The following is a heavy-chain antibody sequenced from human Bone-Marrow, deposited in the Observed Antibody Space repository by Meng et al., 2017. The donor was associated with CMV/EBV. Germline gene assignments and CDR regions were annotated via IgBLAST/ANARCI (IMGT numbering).Heavy chain of an antibody. Sequence: SISSGGYYWSWIRQHPGKGLERIGYIYYSGSTYYNPSLKSRVTISVDTSKNQFSLKLSSVTAADTAVYYCARGGIQQQLVPGFWFDPWGQGTLVTVSS. V-gene: IGHV4-31*02. CDR2: IYYSGST. CDR1: SISSGGYY. D-gene: IGHD6-13*01. CDR3: ARGGIQQQLVPGFWFDP. J-gene: IGHJ5*02.